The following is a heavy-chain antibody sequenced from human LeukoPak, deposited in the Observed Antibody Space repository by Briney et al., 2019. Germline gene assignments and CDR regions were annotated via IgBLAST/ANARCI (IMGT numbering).Heavy chain of an antibody. V-gene: IGHV4-59*08. CDR2: INYSGST. CDR3: ARPPTH. J-gene: IGHJ4*02. Sequence: SETLSLTCTVSGGSISSYYWSWIRQPPGKGLEWIGYINYSGSTNYNSSLKSRVTISVDTSNNQFSLKLSSVTAADTAVYYCARPPTHWGQGTLVTVSS. CDR1: GGSISSYY. D-gene: IGHD4-17*01.